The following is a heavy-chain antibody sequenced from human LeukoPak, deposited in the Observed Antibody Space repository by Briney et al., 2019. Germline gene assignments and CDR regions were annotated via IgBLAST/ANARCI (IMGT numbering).Heavy chain of an antibody. CDR2: ISFSGGST. D-gene: IGHD3/OR15-3a*01. CDR3: ARAFGLTDY. Sequence: GGSLRLSCAASGFTFSSYAMSWVRQAPGKGLESVSVISFSGGSTYYADSVKGRFTISRDNAKDSLYLQMNSLRDEDTAVYYCARAFGLTDYWGQGTLVTVSS. J-gene: IGHJ4*02. V-gene: IGHV3-23*01. CDR1: GFTFSSYA.